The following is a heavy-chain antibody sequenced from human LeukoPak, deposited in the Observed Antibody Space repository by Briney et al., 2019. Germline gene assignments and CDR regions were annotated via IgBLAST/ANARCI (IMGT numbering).Heavy chain of an antibody. Sequence: AGGSLRLSCAASGFTFSSYAMSWVRQAPGKGLEWVAVMSYDGSNKYYADSVKGRFTISRDNSKNSLYLQMNNLRVEDTAVYYCVRDKVVGATVLDYWGQGTLVTVSS. CDR1: GFTFSSYA. V-gene: IGHV3-30-3*01. J-gene: IGHJ4*02. D-gene: IGHD1-26*01. CDR2: MSYDGSNK. CDR3: VRDKVVGATVLDY.